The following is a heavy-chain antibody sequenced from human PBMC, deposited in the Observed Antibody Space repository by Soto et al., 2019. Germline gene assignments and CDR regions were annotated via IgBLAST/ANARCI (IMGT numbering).Heavy chain of an antibody. D-gene: IGHD2-2*01. CDR1: GFTFSDYY. J-gene: IGHJ4*02. Sequence: GGSLRLSCAASGFTFSDYYMSWIRQAPGKGLEWVSYISSSGSTIYYADSVKGRFTISRDNAKNSLYLQMNSLRAEDTAVYYCARRPIPAAARYSYFDYWGQGTLVTVSS. CDR2: ISSSGSTI. CDR3: ARRPIPAAARYSYFDY. V-gene: IGHV3-11*01.